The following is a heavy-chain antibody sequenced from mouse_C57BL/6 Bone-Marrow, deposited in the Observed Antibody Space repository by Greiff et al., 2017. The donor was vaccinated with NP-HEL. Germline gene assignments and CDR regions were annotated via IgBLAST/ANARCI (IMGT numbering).Heavy chain of an antibody. Sequence: VQLQQSGAELVRPGASVKLSCTASGFNIKDDYMHWVKQRPEQGLEWIGWIDPENGDTEYASKFQGKATITADTSSNTAYLQLSSLTSEDTAVYYCATITTVVATRYFDVGGTGTTVTVS. CDR1: GFNIKDDY. V-gene: IGHV14-4*01. D-gene: IGHD1-1*01. CDR3: ATITTVVATRYFDV. CDR2: IDPENGDT. J-gene: IGHJ1*03.